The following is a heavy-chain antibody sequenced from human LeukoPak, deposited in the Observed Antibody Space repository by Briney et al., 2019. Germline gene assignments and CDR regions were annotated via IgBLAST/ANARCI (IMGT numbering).Heavy chain of an antibody. CDR1: GFTFSTYN. J-gene: IGHJ3*02. Sequence: PGGSLRLSCAASGFTFSTYNMHWVRQAPGKGLEWVANIKQDGSEKYYVDSVKGRFTISRDNAKNSLYLQMNSLRAEDTAVYYCARRQFNWGSAFDIWGQGTMVTVSS. CDR2: IKQDGSEK. V-gene: IGHV3-7*01. CDR3: ARRQFNWGSAFDI. D-gene: IGHD7-27*01.